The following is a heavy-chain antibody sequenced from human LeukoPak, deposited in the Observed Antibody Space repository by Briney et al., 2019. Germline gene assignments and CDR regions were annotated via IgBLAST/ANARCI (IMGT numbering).Heavy chain of an antibody. CDR3: ASAYCGGDCQIP. Sequence: SETLSLTCAVYGGSFSGYYWSWIRQPPGKGLEWIGEINHSGSTNYNPSLKSRVTISVDTSKNQFSLKLSSVTAADTAVYYCASAYCGGDCQIPWGQVTLVTFSS. J-gene: IGHJ5*02. V-gene: IGHV4-34*01. CDR1: GGSFSGYY. D-gene: IGHD2-21*02. CDR2: INHSGST.